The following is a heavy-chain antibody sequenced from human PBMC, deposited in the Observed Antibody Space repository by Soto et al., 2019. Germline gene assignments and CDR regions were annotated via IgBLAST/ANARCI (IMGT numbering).Heavy chain of an antibody. V-gene: IGHV3-48*01. CDR1: GFTFSSYS. Sequence: EVQLVESGGGLVQPGGSLRLSCAASGFTFSSYSMNWVRQSPGKGLEWVSYISSSSRTIYYADSVKGRFTISRDNAKNSLYLKMNSLRAEDTAVYYCARDLLFYDYVWGSYQIGAFDIWGQGTMVTVSS. J-gene: IGHJ3*02. D-gene: IGHD3-16*02. CDR2: ISSSSRTI. CDR3: ARDLLFYDYVWGSYQIGAFDI.